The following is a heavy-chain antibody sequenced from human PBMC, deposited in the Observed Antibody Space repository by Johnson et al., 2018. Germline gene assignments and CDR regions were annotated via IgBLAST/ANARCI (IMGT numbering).Heavy chain of an antibody. J-gene: IGHJ3*02. Sequence: VQLVQSGGGLVQPGGSLRLSCAASGFTFSTYSMNWVRQAPGKGLEWISYITSSSSTIYYADSVKGRFTISRDNAKNSLYLQMNSLRAEDTAVYYCTSPVVPRGRCAFDIWGQGTMVTVSS. CDR2: ITSSSSTI. CDR1: GFTFSTYS. CDR3: TSPVVPRGRCAFDI. D-gene: IGHD2-21*01. V-gene: IGHV3-48*01.